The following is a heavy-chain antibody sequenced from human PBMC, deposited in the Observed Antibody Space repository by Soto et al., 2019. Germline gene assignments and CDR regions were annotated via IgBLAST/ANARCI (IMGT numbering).Heavy chain of an antibody. CDR3: ARGEQYSGRIFDY. Sequence: TLSLTCAITGESVSSNSAVWSWVRQSPSRGLEWLGRTYYRSKWYYEYAVSVRGRITINPDTSKNQYSLQLNSVTPEDTAVYFCARGEQYSGRIFDYWGQGTLVTVSS. CDR2: TYYRSKWYY. D-gene: IGHD1-26*01. J-gene: IGHJ4*01. CDR1: GESVSSNSAV. V-gene: IGHV6-1*01.